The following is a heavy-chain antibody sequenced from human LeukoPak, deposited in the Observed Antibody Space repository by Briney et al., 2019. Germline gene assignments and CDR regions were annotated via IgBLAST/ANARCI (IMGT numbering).Heavy chain of an antibody. CDR3: AKDKGSAEFDY. Sequence: QPGGSLRLSCAASGFSFSSYGMQWVRQAPGKGLEWVAFIWYDGSNKYYADSVKGRFTISRDNSKNTLYLQMNSLRAEDTAVYYCAKDKGSAEFDYWGQGTLVTVSS. V-gene: IGHV3-30*02. CDR2: IWYDGSNK. J-gene: IGHJ4*02. CDR1: GFSFSSYG.